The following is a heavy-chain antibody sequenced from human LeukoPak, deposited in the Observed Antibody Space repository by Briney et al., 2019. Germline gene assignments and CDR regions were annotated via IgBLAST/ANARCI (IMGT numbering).Heavy chain of an antibody. Sequence: SETLSLTCAVYGGSFSGYYWSWIRQPPGKGLEWIGEINHSGSTNYNPSLKSRVTISVDTSKNQFSLKLSSVTAADTAVYYCSCFSLPPQSWFDPWGQGTLVTVSS. D-gene: IGHD2/OR15-2a*01. V-gene: IGHV4-34*01. CDR2: INHSGST. J-gene: IGHJ5*02. CDR3: SCFSLPPQSWFDP. CDR1: GGSFSGYY.